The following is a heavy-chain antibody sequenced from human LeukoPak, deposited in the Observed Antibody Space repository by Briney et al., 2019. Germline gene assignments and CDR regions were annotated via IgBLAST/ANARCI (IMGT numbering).Heavy chain of an antibody. J-gene: IGHJ5*02. D-gene: IGHD6-19*01. CDR3: ARDYVAGPETNWFDP. Sequence: GGSLRLSCVGSAFTFSEYSMSWIRQAPGRELEWISSITESGGTEYYADSVKGRFSISRDNAKNSLYLQMNSLRAEDTAVYYCARDYVAGPETNWFDPWGQGTLVTVSS. CDR1: AFTFSEYS. CDR2: ITESGGTE. V-gene: IGHV3-11*04.